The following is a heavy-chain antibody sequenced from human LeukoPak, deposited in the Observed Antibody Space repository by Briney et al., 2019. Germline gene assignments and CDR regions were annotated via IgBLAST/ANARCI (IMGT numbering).Heavy chain of an antibody. D-gene: IGHD3-16*01. CDR3: TRDRFYVWFDP. CDR1: GFTFSGSA. CDR2: IRSSGTT. V-gene: IGHV3-49*03. J-gene: IGHJ5*02. Sequence: PGGSLRLSCAASGFTFSGSAMHWFRQAPGKGLQWIGFIRSSGTTQYAASVKGRFTISRDDSKSIAYLQMNSLKTEDTAVYYCTRDRFYVWFDPWGQGTLVTVSS.